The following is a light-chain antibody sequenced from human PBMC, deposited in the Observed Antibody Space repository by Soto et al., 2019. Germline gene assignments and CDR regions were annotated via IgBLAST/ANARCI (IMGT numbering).Light chain of an antibody. V-gene: IGKV3-11*01. Sequence: EIVLTQSPATLSLSPGERATLSCRASQSVSRYLAWYQQKPGQAPRLLIYDASTRATGIPARFSGSGSGIDCTLTMSSLEPEDFAVYSCQQRRNWLLTFGGGTKVDIK. J-gene: IGKJ4*01. CDR2: DAS. CDR1: QSVSRY. CDR3: QQRRNWLLT.